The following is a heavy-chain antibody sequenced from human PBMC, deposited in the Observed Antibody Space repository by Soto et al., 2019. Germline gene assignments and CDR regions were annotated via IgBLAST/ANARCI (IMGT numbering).Heavy chain of an antibody. J-gene: IGHJ4*02. D-gene: IGHD6-13*01. CDR1: GDSISSSKW. Sequence: QVQLQESGPGLVKPSGTLSLTCAVSGDSISSSKWWSWVRQPPGKGLEWIGEIYHSGSTNYNPSPKSRVILAGDKSKDQFSLKLSSVTDADTAVYYCARGERQQQRDYWGQGTLVTVSS. CDR2: IYHSGST. V-gene: IGHV4-4*02. CDR3: ARGERQQQRDY.